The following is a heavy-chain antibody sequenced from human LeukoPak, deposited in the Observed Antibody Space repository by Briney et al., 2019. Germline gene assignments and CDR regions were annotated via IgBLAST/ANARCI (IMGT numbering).Heavy chain of an antibody. Sequence: GGSLRLSCAASGFTFSSYAMHWVRQAPGKGLEWVANIKQDGSEKYYVDSVKGRFTISRDNAKNSLYLQMNSLRAEDTAVYYCARDHWNWNDRNDWFDPWGQGTLVTVSS. D-gene: IGHD1-1*01. CDR1: GFTFSSYA. CDR2: IKQDGSEK. V-gene: IGHV3-7*01. J-gene: IGHJ5*02. CDR3: ARDHWNWNDRNDWFDP.